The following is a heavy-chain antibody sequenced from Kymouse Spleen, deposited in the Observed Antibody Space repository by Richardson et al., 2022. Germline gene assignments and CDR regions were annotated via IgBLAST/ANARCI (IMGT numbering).Heavy chain of an antibody. CDR2: IGTAGDT. CDR3: ARGGVDTAILLDY. J-gene: IGHJ4*02. D-gene: IGHD5-18,IGHD5-18*01. V-gene: IGHV3-13*01. CDR1: GFTFSSYD. Sequence: EVQLVESGGGLVQPGGSLRLSCAASGFTFSSYDMHWVRQATGKGLEWVSAIGTAGDTYYPGSVKGRFTISRENAKNSLYLQMNSLRAGDTAVYYCARGGVDTAILLDYWGQGTLVTVSS.